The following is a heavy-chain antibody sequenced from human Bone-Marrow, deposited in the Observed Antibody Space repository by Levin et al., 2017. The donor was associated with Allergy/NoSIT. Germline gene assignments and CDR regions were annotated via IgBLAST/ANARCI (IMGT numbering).Heavy chain of an antibody. J-gene: IGHJ4*02. D-gene: IGHD2-15*01. V-gene: IGHV3-7*01. Sequence: GESLKISCAASGFTFSTYWMSWVRQAPGKGLEWVANMKQDGSEKYYVDSVKGRFTISRDNAKDSLYLQMNSLRAEDTAVYYCARCRDGGYCNGGNAYWGQGTLVTVSS. CDR1: GFTFSTYW. CDR2: MKQDGSEK. CDR3: ARCRDGGYCNGGNAY.